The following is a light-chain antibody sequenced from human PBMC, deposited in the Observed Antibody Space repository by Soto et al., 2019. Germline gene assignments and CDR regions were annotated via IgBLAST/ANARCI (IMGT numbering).Light chain of an antibody. CDR1: SSNIGAGYD. CDR3: QSYDSSLSGWV. Sequence: QSVLTQPPSVSGAPGQRVTISCTGSSSNIGAGYDVHWYQQLPGTAPKLLIYGNSNRPSGVPDRFSGSKSGTSASLAITGLQAEDEADYYCQSYDSSLSGWVFCGGTKLTLL. CDR2: GNS. J-gene: IGLJ3*02. V-gene: IGLV1-40*01.